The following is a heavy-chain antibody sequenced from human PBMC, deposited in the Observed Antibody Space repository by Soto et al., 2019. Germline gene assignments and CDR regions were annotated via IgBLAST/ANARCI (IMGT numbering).Heavy chain of an antibody. D-gene: IGHD3-9*01. CDR3: ARQSTLVIYGMDV. J-gene: IGHJ6*02. CDR1: GASINSSLYY. Sequence: QLQLQESGPGLGKPSETLSLTCTVSGASINSSLYYWDWIRQSPGKGLEWIGSFSYSGSTYYNPYLKSRVTAAVDKSKNPFSLKLISVTAEETNVYYCARQSTLVIYGMDVWGQGTTVIVSS. V-gene: IGHV4-39*01. CDR2: FSYSGST.